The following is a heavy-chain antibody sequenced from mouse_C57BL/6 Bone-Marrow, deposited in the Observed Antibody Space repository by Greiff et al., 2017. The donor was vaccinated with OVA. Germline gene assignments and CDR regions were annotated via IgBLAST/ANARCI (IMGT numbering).Heavy chain of an antibody. CDR2: ISDGGSYT. CDR3: ARDHGVTTGFYAMDY. J-gene: IGHJ4*01. D-gene: IGHD2-2*01. V-gene: IGHV5-4*01. Sequence: DVHLVESGGGLVKPGGSLKLSCAASGFTFSSYAMSWVRQTPEKRLEWVATISDGGSYTYYPDNVKGRFTISRDNAKNNLYLQMSHLKSEDTAMYYCARDHGVTTGFYAMDYWGQGTSVTVSS. CDR1: GFTFSSYA.